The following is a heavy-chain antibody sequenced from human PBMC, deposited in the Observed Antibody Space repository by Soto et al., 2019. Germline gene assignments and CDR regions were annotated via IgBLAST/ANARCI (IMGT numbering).Heavy chain of an antibody. CDR1: GFTFSNYD. CDR3: ATGAYSSIWFSIYGMDV. J-gene: IGHJ6*02. V-gene: IGHV3-13*01. Sequence: VQLVESGGGLVQPGGSLRLSCAASGFTFSNYDMHWVRQATGKGLEWVSAIGTAGDTYYPDSVKGRFTISRENAKTSLYLQMTSLRVRETAVYYCATGAYSSIWFSIYGMDVWGQGTTVTVSS. D-gene: IGHD6-13*01. CDR2: IGTAGDT.